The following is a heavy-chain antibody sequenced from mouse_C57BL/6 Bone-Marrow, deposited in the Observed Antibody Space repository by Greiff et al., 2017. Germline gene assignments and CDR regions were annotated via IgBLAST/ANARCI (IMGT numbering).Heavy chain of an antibody. CDR2: INPSNGGT. V-gene: IGHV1-19*01. CDR1: GYTFTDYY. Sequence: EVQLQQSGPVLVKPGASVKMSCKASGYTFTDYYMNWVKQSHGKSLEWIGVINPSNGGTSSTQKFKGKATLPVDKSSSTAYMELNSLTSEYSAVYYCARSYYGSSSGFAYWGQGTLVTVSA. CDR3: ARSYYGSSSGFAY. D-gene: IGHD1-1*01. J-gene: IGHJ3*01.